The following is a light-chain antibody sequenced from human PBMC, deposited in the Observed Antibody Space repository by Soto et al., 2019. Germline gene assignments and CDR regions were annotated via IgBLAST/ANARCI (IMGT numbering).Light chain of an antibody. J-gene: IGLJ1*01. Sequence: QSVLTQPPSVSGAPGQRVTISCTGSSSNIGAGYDVHWYQQLPGTAPKVLIYGNSNRPSGVPDRFSGSKSGTSASLAITGRQAEDEADYYCQSYDSSLSGDVFGTGTKVTVL. CDR3: QSYDSSLSGDV. V-gene: IGLV1-40*01. CDR2: GNS. CDR1: SSNIGAGYD.